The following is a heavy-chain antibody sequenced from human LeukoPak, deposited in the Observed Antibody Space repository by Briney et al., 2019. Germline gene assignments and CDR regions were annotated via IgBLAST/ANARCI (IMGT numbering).Heavy chain of an antibody. D-gene: IGHD3-3*01. CDR1: GDSISSGDYY. J-gene: IGHJ5*02. Sequence: PSQTLSLTCTVSGDSISSGDYYWSWIRQPPGKGLEWIGYIYYSGSTNYNPSLKSRVTISVDTSKNQFSLKLSSVTAADTAVYYCARGAAIFGVVIHFDPWGQGTLVTVSS. CDR3: ARGAAIFGVVIHFDP. CDR2: IYYSGST. V-gene: IGHV4-61*08.